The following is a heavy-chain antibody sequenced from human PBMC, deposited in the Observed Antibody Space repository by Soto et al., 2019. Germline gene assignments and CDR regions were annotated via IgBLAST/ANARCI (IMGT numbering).Heavy chain of an antibody. CDR2: ISWNSGSI. CDR1: GFTFDDYA. V-gene: IGHV3-9*01. CDR3: AKDATDGITGTTDY. Sequence: GGSLRLSCAASGFTFDDYAMHWVRQAPGKGLEWVSGISWNSGSIGYADSVKGRFTISRDNAKNSLYLQMNSLRAEDTALYYCAKDATDGITGTTDYWGQGTLVTVSS. J-gene: IGHJ4*02. D-gene: IGHD1-7*01.